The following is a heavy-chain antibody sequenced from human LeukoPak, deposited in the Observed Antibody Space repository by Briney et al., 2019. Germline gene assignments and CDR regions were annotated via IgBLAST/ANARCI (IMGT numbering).Heavy chain of an antibody. Sequence: RASVKVSCKASGYTFTSYGISWVRQAPGQGLEWMGWISAYNGNTNYAQKLQGRVTMTTDTSTSTAYMELRSLRSDDTAVYYCARDRDYYGSGSYYIDYWGQGTLVTVSS. CDR2: ISAYNGNT. CDR1: GYTFTSYG. J-gene: IGHJ4*02. CDR3: ARDRDYYGSGSYYIDY. V-gene: IGHV1-18*04. D-gene: IGHD3-10*01.